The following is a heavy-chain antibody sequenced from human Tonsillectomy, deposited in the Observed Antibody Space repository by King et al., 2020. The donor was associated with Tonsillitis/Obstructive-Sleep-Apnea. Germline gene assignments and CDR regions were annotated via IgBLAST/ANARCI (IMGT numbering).Heavy chain of an antibody. CDR2: IYRAGST. D-gene: IGHD2-15*01. V-gene: IGHV3-53*01. CDR3: ASGYCSGGSCPHYYYMDV. J-gene: IGHJ6*03. Sequence: VQLVESGGGLIQPGGSLRLSCAASGFTVSNNYMSWVRQAPGKGLAWFSVIYRAGSTSYADSVKGRFTISRDKSKNTVYLQMNSLRAEDAAVYYCASGYCSGGSCPHYYYMDVWGKGTTVTVS. CDR1: GFTVSNNY.